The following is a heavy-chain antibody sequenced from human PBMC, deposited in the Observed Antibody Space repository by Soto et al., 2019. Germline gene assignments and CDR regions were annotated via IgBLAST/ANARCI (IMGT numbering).Heavy chain of an antibody. CDR2: ISYDGSNK. Sequence: QVQLVESGGGVVQPGRSLRLSCAASGFTFSGYAMHWVRQAPGKGLEWVAVISYDGSNKYYADSVKGRFTISRDNSKNTLYLQMNSLRAEDTAVYYCARGGNTAMAPLYYWGQGTLVTVSS. V-gene: IGHV3-30-3*01. CDR1: GFTFSGYA. D-gene: IGHD5-18*01. J-gene: IGHJ4*02. CDR3: ARGGNTAMAPLYY.